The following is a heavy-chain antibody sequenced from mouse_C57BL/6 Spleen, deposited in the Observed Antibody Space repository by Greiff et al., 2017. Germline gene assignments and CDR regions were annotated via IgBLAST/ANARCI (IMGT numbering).Heavy chain of an antibody. CDR1: GFNIKDDY. V-gene: IGHV14-4*01. J-gene: IGHJ4*01. Sequence: EVKLQESGAELVRPGASVKLSCTASGFNIKDDYMHWVKQRPEQGLEWIGWIDPENGDTEYASKFQGKATITADTSSNTAYLQLSSLTSEDTAVYYCTTLTGDYAMDYWGQGTSVTVSS. CDR2: IDPENGDT. CDR3: TTLTGDYAMDY.